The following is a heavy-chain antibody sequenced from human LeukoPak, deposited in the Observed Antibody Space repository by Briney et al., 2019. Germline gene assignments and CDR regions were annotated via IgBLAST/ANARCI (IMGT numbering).Heavy chain of an antibody. V-gene: IGHV3-7*04. Sequence: GGSLRLSCTASGFTFSIYWMSWVRQAPGKGLDWVANIKPDGSEQYYVDSVRGLFTVSRDNAKNSLYLQMNSLSAEDTAVYYCARDNNAAFDIWGLGTMVTVSS. D-gene: IGHD2-2*01. CDR1: GFTFSIYW. CDR3: ARDNNAAFDI. J-gene: IGHJ3*02. CDR2: IKPDGSEQ.